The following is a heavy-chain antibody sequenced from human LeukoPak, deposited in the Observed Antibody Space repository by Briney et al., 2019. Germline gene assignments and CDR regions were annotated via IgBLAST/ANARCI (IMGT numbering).Heavy chain of an antibody. V-gene: IGHV3-21*01. CDR2: ISSDGDYI. J-gene: IGHJ4*02. Sequence: GGSLRLSCAASGFTFNSYSLSWVRQAPGKGLEWVSSISSDGDYIYYADSLKGRFTISRDNAKNSLYLQMNNLRAENTAVYYCARGPATRVYYFDYWGQGTLVTVSS. CDR3: ARGPATRVYYFDY. CDR1: GFTFNSYS. D-gene: IGHD1-26*01.